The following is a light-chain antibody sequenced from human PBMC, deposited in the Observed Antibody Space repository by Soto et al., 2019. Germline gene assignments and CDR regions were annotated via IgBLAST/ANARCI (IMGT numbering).Light chain of an antibody. CDR1: QSIDSW. CDR2: GAT. V-gene: IGKV1-5*01. CDR3: QQYNSLWT. Sequence: DIRMTQSPSTLSASVGDRVSINCRASQSIDSWVAWYQQKPGKAPKILIYGATSLETGVPSRFSGSGSGTEFTLTISNLQPDDFATYYCQQYNSLWTFGQGTKVDIK. J-gene: IGKJ1*01.